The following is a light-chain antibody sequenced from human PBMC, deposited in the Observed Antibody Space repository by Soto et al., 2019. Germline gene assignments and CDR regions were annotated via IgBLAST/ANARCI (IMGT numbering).Light chain of an antibody. CDR2: AAS. J-gene: IGKJ1*01. Sequence: AIRMTQSPSSLSASTGDRVTITCRASQGISSYLAWYQQKPGKAPKLLIYAASTLQSGVPSRFSGSGSGTDFALTISCLQSEDFATYYCQQYYSYPWTFGRGTKVDIK. CDR3: QQYYSYPWT. V-gene: IGKV1-8*01. CDR1: QGISSY.